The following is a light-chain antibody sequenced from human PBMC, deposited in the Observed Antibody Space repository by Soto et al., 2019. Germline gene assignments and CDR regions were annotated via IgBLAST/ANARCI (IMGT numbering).Light chain of an antibody. Sequence: EIVMTQSPATLSVSLGERDTLSCRASQSVSSNLAWYQQKPGQAPRLLIYGASTRATGIPARFSGSGSGTEFTLTISSLQSEDFVVYYCQQYNYWPTFGQGTKVEIK. CDR2: GAS. V-gene: IGKV3-15*01. CDR1: QSVSSN. CDR3: QQYNYWPT. J-gene: IGKJ1*01.